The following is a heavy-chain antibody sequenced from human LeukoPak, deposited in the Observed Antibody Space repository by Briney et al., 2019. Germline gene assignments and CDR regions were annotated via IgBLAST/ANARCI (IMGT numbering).Heavy chain of an antibody. CDR2: IFWDDDK. J-gene: IGHJ4*02. D-gene: IGHD3-3*01. V-gene: IGHV2-5*08. CDR3: AHRRSHYYFFDY. CDR1: GGSISSYYW. Sequence: TLSLTCTVSGGSISSYYWSWIRQPPGKALEWLAVIFWDDDKRYNPSLKSRLTITKDTSKNQVVLIMTNMDPVDTATYYCAHRRSHYYFFDYWGQGTLVTVSS.